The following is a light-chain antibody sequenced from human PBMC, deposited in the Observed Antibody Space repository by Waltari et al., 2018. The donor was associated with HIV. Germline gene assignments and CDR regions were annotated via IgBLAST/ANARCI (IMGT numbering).Light chain of an antibody. CDR2: SNV. Sequence: QSVLTQPPSASGTPGQRVSISCSGTNSNIGSNTVKWYQQVPGSAPKVGMYSNVHRPSGVPDRFSGSKSGTSASLAISGVQSGDEADYYCASWDDCLKAYIFGTGTKVTVL. CDR1: NSNIGSNT. V-gene: IGLV1-44*01. CDR3: ASWDDCLKAYI. J-gene: IGLJ1*01.